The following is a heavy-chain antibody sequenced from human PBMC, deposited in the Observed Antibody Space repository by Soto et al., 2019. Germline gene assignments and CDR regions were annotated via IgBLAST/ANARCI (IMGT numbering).Heavy chain of an antibody. Sequence: EVRLLESGGGLVKPGGSLRLSCATSGLTFSNYAMSWVRQAPGGGLEWVSSMSGSSSTTYYADSVRGRFTISRDRSKNALYLQMSRTRAEVTALYYCAKNQERELPRVIDFWGQGTLVTVSS. CDR2: MSGSSSTT. J-gene: IGHJ4*02. D-gene: IGHD1-7*01. CDR3: AKNQERELPRVIDF. CDR1: GLTFSNYA. V-gene: IGHV3-23*01.